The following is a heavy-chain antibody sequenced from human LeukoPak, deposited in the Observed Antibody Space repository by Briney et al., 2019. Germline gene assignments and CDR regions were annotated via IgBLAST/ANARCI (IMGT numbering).Heavy chain of an antibody. D-gene: IGHD1-26*01. CDR1: GYSISSGYY. J-gene: IGHJ6*03. Sequence: SETLSLTCTVSGYSISSGYYWSWIRQPPGKGLAWIGYIYYSGSTNYNPSLRSRVTISVDTSKNQFSLKLSSVTAADTAVYYCARGGGVGYYYYMDVWGKGTTVTISS. CDR3: ARGGGVGYYYYMDV. CDR2: IYYSGST. V-gene: IGHV4-61*01.